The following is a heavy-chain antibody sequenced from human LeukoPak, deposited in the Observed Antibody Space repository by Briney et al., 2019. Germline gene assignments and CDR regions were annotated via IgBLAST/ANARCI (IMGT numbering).Heavy chain of an antibody. CDR1: GFTFSSYS. Sequence: GGSLRLSCAASGFTFSSYSMNWVRQAPGKRLEWVSSISSTSSYIYYADSVKGRFTISRDNAKNSMYLQMNSLRAEDTAVYYCARASIAVAAGLQYWGQGTLVTVSS. J-gene: IGHJ4*02. D-gene: IGHD6-19*01. CDR3: ARASIAVAAGLQY. CDR2: ISSTSSYI. V-gene: IGHV3-21*01.